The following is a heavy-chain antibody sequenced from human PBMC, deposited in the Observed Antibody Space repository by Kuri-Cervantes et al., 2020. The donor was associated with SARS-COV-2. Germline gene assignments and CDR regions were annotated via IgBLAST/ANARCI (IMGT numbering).Heavy chain of an antibody. D-gene: IGHD3-22*01. CDR3: ARDRSSSGYSDY. CDR1: GGSISSYY. Sequence: ESLKISCTVSGGSISSYYWSWIRQPPGKGLEWIGYIYYSGSTNYNPSLKSRVTISVDTSKNQFSLKLSSVTAADTAAYYCARDRSSSGYSDYWGQGTLVTVSS. J-gene: IGHJ4*02. V-gene: IGHV4-59*01. CDR2: IYYSGST.